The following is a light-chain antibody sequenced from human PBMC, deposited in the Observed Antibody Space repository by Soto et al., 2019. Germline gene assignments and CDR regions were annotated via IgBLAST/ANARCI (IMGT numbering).Light chain of an antibody. J-gene: IGKJ1*01. CDR2: KAS. CDR3: QQYNSHPWT. V-gene: IGKV1-5*03. Sequence: DIQMTQSPSTLPASVGDRVTVTCLASQSIRSWLAWYQEKPGKAPKLLIYKASLLETGVPSRFSGSGSGTELTLTISSLQTDDFGTYYCQQYNSHPWTFGQGTRWIS. CDR1: QSIRSW.